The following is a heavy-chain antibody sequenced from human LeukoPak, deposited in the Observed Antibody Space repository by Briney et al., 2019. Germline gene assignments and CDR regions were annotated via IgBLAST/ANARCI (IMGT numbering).Heavy chain of an antibody. V-gene: IGHV4-38-2*01. J-gene: IGHJ4*02. CDR3: ARRGDGYNSPPFDY. CDR1: GYSISSGYY. D-gene: IGHD5-24*01. Sequence: SETLSLTCAVSGYSISSGYYWGWIRPPPGKGLEWIGSIYHSGSTYYNPSLKSRVTISVDTSKSQFSLKLSSVTAADTAVYYCARRGDGYNSPPFDYWGQGTLVTVSS. CDR2: IYHSGST.